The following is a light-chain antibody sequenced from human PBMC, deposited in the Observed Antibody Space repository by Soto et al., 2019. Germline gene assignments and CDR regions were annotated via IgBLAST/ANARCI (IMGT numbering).Light chain of an antibody. J-gene: IGKJ3*01. CDR2: AAS. CDR1: QGIRNF. Sequence: DIQMTQSPTSLSASVGDRVTITCRASQGIRNFVAWYQQKPGKAPKLLIYAASTLQSGVTSRFSGSGSGTDFTLTINSLQPEDVESYSCQKYSSVPVFGPGTKVEIK. V-gene: IGKV1-27*01. CDR3: QKYSSVPV.